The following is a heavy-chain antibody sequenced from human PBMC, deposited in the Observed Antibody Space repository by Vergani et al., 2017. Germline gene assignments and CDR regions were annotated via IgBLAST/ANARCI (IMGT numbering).Heavy chain of an antibody. CDR2: IIPIFGTA. CDR1: GGTFSNYA. J-gene: IGHJ4*02. CDR3: AKLGYYDSSGYCLPHCDY. D-gene: IGHD3-22*01. Sequence: QVQLVQSGAEVKKPGSSVKVSCKTSGGTFSNYAISWVRQAPGQGLEWMGGIIPIFGTANYAQKVQGRVTITADGSTSAAYMELKSLRSEDTAVYYCAKLGYYDSSGYCLPHCDYWGQGTLVTVSS. V-gene: IGHV1-69*12.